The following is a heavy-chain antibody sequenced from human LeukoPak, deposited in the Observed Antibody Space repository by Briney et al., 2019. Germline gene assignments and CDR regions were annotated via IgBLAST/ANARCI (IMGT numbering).Heavy chain of an antibody. J-gene: IGHJ6*04. CDR1: GFTFSDYS. V-gene: IGHV3-21*01. CDR2: ISSSSPYI. Sequence: PGGSLRLSCAASGFTFSDYSMNWVRQAPGKGLEWVASISSSSPYIYYTDSVKGRFTIPRDNAKNSLYLQMNSLRAEDTAVYYCAELGITMIGGVWGKGTTVTISS. D-gene: IGHD3-10*02. CDR3: AELGITMIGGV.